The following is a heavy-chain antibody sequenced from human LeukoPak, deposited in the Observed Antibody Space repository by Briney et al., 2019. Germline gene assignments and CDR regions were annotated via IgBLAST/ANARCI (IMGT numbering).Heavy chain of an antibody. CDR1: IGSISSYF. J-gene: IGHJ4*02. CDR2: IYDSGRT. D-gene: IGHD2-15*01. V-gene: IGHV4-59*08. CDR3: ARQLCSGSYCYIFDY. Sequence: PSETLSLTCTVSIGSISSYFWSWIRQPPGKGLEWIGYIYDSGRTDYNPSLKSRVTISLDTSKNQFSLRLSSVTAADTAVYYCARQLCSGSYCYIFDYWGQGTLVTVSS.